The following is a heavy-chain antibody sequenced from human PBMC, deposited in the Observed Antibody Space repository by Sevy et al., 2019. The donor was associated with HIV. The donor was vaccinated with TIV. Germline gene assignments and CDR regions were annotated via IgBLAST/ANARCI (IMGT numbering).Heavy chain of an antibody. J-gene: IGHJ6*02. CDR1: GFTFSSYA. CDR2: ISYDGSNK. Sequence: GGSLRLSCAASGFTFSSYAMHWVRQAPGKGLEWVAVISYDGSNKYYADSVKGRFTISRDNSKSTLYLQMNSLRAEDTAVYYCARDLAVYSSSSRVYGMDVWGQGTTVTVSS. V-gene: IGHV3-30-3*01. D-gene: IGHD6-6*01. CDR3: ARDLAVYSSSSRVYGMDV.